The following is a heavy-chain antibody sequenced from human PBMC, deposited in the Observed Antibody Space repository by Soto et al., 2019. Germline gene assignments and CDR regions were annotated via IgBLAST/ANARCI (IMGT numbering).Heavy chain of an antibody. CDR3: ARDREHPESLWFDY. CDR1: GGSISSGGYY. CDR2: IYYSGST. D-gene: IGHD5-18*01. V-gene: IGHV4-31*03. J-gene: IGHJ4*02. Sequence: PSETLSLTCTVSGGSISSGGYYWSWIRQHPGKGLEWIGYIYYSGSTYYNPSLKSRVTISVDTSKNQFSLKLSSVTAADTAVYYCARDREHPESLWFDYWGQGTLVTVSS.